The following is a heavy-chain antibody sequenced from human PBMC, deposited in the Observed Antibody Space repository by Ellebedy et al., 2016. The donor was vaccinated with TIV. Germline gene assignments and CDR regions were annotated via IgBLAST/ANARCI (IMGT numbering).Heavy chain of an antibody. CDR2: ISSGGGGK. Sequence: GESLKISCAASGFSFSTYGMHWVRQAPGKRLEWVAVISSGGGGKYYADPVRGRFTISRDNAKKTLYLEITSPRDDDTAVYYCATDYGGNSYSWGQGTLVTVSS. CDR3: ATDYGGNSYS. J-gene: IGHJ4*02. V-gene: IGHV3-30*06. D-gene: IGHD4-23*01. CDR1: GFSFSTYG.